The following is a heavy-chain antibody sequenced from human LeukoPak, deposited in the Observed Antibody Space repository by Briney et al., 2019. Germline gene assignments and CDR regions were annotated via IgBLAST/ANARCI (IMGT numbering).Heavy chain of an antibody. J-gene: IGHJ5*02. V-gene: IGHV1-18*01. CDR3: ARDCSSTSCYTRRFDP. CDR1: GYTFTSYG. D-gene: IGHD2-2*02. Sequence: ASVKVSCKTSGYTFTSYGMHWVRQAPGQGLEWMGWISAYNGNTNYAQKLQGRVTMTTDTSTSTAYMELRSLRSDDTAVYYCARDCSSTSCYTRRFDPWGQGTLVTVSS. CDR2: ISAYNGNT.